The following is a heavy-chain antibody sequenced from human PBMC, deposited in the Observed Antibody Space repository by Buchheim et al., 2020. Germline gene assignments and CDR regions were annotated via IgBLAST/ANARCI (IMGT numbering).Heavy chain of an antibody. Sequence: EVQLVQSGAEVRKPGESLKISCKDTGYSFPSSWIGWVRQMPGKGLEWMGIIFPGDSDTRYSPSFEGHVSISADRSINTAYPQWSSLKASDTAMYYCARASGTYSLTWFDPWGQGTL. D-gene: IGHD3-10*01. CDR2: IFPGDSDT. J-gene: IGHJ5*02. V-gene: IGHV5-51*01. CDR3: ARASGTYSLTWFDP. CDR1: GYSFPSSW.